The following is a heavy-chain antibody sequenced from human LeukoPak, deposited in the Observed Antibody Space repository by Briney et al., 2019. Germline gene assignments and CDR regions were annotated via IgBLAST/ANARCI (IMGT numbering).Heavy chain of an antibody. CDR3: ARDDPRRSSESFDY. J-gene: IGHJ4*02. V-gene: IGHV3-48*02. CDR2: ISSTSSSI. Sequence: GGSLRLSCAASGFTFSIYSMNWVRQAPGKGLEWVSYISSTSSSIYYADSVKGRFTISRDNAKNSLYLQMNSLRDEDTAVYYCARDDPRRSSESFDYWGQGTLVTVSS. D-gene: IGHD6-6*01. CDR1: GFTFSIYS.